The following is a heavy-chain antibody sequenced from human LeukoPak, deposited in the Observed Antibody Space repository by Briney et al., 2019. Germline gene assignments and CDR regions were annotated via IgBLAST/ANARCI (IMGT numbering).Heavy chain of an antibody. CDR1: GGSFSGYY. CDR2: INHSGST. Sequence: PSETLSLTCAVCGGSFSGYYWSWIRQPPGKGLEWIGEINHSGSTNYNPSLKSRVTISVDTSKNQFSLKLSSVTAADTAVYYCAREVYSSSWYELWGQGTLVTVSS. D-gene: IGHD6-13*01. J-gene: IGHJ5*02. CDR3: AREVYSSSWYEL. V-gene: IGHV4-34*01.